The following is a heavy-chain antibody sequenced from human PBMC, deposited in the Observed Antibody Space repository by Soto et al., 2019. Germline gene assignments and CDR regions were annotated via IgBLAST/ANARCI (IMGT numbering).Heavy chain of an antibody. CDR1: GGTFNNYA. D-gene: IGHD5-12*01. CDR3: ARGGVDVVATSAFDY. V-gene: IGHV1-69*01. CDR2: IIHIIGSA. Sequence: QVQLVQSGAEVKKPGSSVKVSCKASGGTFNNYAISWVRQAPGQGLEWMGGIIHIIGSADYAHKFQGRLAISADESTGTTFMELSSLRSEDTALYYCARGGVDVVATSAFDYWGQGTLVTVSS. J-gene: IGHJ4*02.